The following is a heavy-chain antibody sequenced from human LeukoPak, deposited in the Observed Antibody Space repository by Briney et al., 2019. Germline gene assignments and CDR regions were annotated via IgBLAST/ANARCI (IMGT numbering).Heavy chain of an antibody. J-gene: IGHJ4*02. CDR3: ARVSPRPGEKRIAAAGTRLLLGY. Sequence: ASVKVSXKASGYTFTSYDINWVRQATGQGLEWMGWMNPNSGNTGYAQKFQGRVTMTRNTSISTAYMELSSLRSEDTAVYYCARVSPRPGEKRIAAAGTRLLLGYWGQGTLVTVSS. CDR2: MNPNSGNT. D-gene: IGHD6-13*01. V-gene: IGHV1-8*01. CDR1: GYTFTSYD.